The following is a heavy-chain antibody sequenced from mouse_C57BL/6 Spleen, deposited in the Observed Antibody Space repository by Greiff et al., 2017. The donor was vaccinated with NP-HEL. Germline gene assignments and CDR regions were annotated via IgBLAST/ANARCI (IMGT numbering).Heavy chain of an antibody. V-gene: IGHV1-80*01. CDR3: ARYGSSYHYFDY. Sequence: QVQLKESGAELVKPGASVKISCKASGYAFSSYWMNWVKQRPGKGLEWIGQIYPGDGDTNYNGKFKGKATLTADKSSSTAYMQLSSLTSEDSAVYFCARYGSSYHYFDYWGQSTTLTVSS. CDR1: GYAFSSYW. CDR2: IYPGDGDT. D-gene: IGHD1-1*01. J-gene: IGHJ2*01.